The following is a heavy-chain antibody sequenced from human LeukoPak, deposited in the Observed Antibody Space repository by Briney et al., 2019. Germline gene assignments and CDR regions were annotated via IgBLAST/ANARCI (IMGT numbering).Heavy chain of an antibody. CDR3: ASPKVYSSGWYDDLAPFDY. J-gene: IGHJ4*02. D-gene: IGHD6-19*01. CDR1: GGTFISYA. Sequence: SVKVSCKASGGTFISYAISWVRRAPGQGLEWMGGIIPIFGTANYAQKFQGRVTITADESTSTAYMELSSLRSEDTAVYYCASPKVYSSGWYDDLAPFDYWGQGTLVTVSS. CDR2: IIPIFGTA. V-gene: IGHV1-69*01.